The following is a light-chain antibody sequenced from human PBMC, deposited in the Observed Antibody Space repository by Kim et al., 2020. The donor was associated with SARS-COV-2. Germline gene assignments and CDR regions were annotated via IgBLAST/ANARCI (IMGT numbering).Light chain of an antibody. J-gene: IGLJ3*02. CDR3: TIWYGSSWV. CDR2: YKSDSDK. CDR1: RSIKVSTDS. V-gene: IGLV5-45*01. Sequence: LTCTFSRSIKVSTDSVYRYQQKPGRPPHYLRRYKSDSDKQQVSGVPIRFSGSKDASANAGILLSSGLQADDESDYFCTIWYGSSWVFGGGTQLTVL.